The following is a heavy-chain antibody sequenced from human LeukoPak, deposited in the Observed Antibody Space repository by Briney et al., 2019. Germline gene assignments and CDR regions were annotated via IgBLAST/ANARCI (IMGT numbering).Heavy chain of an antibody. CDR1: GYTFTIYG. D-gene: IGHD2-15*01. J-gene: IGHJ4*02. CDR3: ARRCEVVAATCFDY. V-gene: IGHV1-18*01. Sequence: GASVKVSCKASGYTFTIYGISWVRQAPGQGLEWMGWISAYNGNTNYAQKLQGRVTMTTDTSTSTAYMELRSLRSDDTAVYYCARRCEVVAATCFDYWGQGTLVTVSS. CDR2: ISAYNGNT.